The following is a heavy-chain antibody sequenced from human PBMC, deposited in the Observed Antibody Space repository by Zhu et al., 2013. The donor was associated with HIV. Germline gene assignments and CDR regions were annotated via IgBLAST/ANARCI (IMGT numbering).Heavy chain of an antibody. J-gene: IGHJ4*02. D-gene: IGHD3-22*01. CDR1: GGTFSSDA. Sequence: QVQLVQSGAEVKKPGSSVKVSCKASGGTFSSDAISWVRQAPGQGLEWMGWINPYSGGTNYAQKFQGRVTMTRDTSISTAYMELSRLRSDDTAVYYCARGAGYDSSGYYNDYWGQGTLVTVSS. CDR3: ARGAGYDSSGYYNDY. V-gene: IGHV1-2*02. CDR2: INPYSGGT.